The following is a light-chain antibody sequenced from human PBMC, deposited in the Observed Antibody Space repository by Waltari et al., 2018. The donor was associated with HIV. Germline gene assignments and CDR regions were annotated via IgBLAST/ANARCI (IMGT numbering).Light chain of an antibody. CDR1: QTVLHTSSNKNS. Sequence: DIVMPQSPDSLAVSLGERATINSKSSQTVLHTSSNKNSLVWYQQKPGPPPKLLIYWASTREPVVPDRCSGSGSGTDFTLTISRLQAEDVAVYYWQQHNSPPYTFGQGTKLEIK. CDR3: QQHNSPPYT. V-gene: IGKV4-1*01. J-gene: IGKJ2*01. CDR2: WAS.